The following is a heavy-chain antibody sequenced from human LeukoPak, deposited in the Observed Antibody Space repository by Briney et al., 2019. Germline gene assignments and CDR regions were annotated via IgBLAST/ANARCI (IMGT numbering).Heavy chain of an antibody. J-gene: IGHJ5*02. CDR1: GGSITGYY. V-gene: IGHV4-59*08. Sequence: SETLPLTCTVSGGSITGYYWSWIRQPPGKGLEWVGYILSSGSTNYNPSLKSRVTISLDTSKSQFSLKLISVTASDTAVYYCARLTKFLTTYYPTPWGQGTLVTVSS. D-gene: IGHD2/OR15-2a*01. CDR2: ILSSGST. CDR3: ARLTKFLTTYYPTP.